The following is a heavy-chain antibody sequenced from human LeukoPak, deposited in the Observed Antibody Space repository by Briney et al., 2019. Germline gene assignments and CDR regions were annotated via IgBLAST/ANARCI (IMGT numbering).Heavy chain of an antibody. CDR3: ARDRPYGDYGGY. CDR1: GYTFTGYY. V-gene: IGHV1-2*02. CDR2: INPNSGGT. J-gene: IGHJ4*02. Sequence: ASVKVSCKASGYTFTGYYMHWVRQAPGQGLEWMGWINPNSGGTNFAQNFQGRVTMTRDTSISTAYMELSRLRSDDTAVYYCARDRPYGDYGGYWGQGTLVTVSS. D-gene: IGHD4-17*01.